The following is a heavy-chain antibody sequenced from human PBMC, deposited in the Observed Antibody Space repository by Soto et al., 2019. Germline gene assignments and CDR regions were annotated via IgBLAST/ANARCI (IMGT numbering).Heavy chain of an antibody. Sequence: PSETLSLTCAVCGGSISNSNWWTWVRQPPGKGLDWIGEIFHSGSTNYNSSLMGRVTISVDKANNQFSLKLSSVTAADTAVYYCAHRPIVGAAIWGQGTLVTVS. CDR3: AHRPIVGAAI. D-gene: IGHD1-26*01. CDR1: GGSISNSNW. V-gene: IGHV4-4*02. CDR2: IFHSGST. J-gene: IGHJ4*02.